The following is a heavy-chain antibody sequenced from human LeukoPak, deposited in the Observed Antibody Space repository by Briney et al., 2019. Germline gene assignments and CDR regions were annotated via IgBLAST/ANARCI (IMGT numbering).Heavy chain of an antibody. CDR1: GYTFTSYD. CDR3: AREGYCSGSICYSFDY. D-gene: IGHD2-15*01. V-gene: IGHV1-8*01. CDR2: MNPNSGNT. J-gene: IGHJ4*02. Sequence: ASVKVSCKASGYTFTSYDINWVRQATGQGLEWMGWMNPNSGNTGYAQKFQGRVTMTRNTSISTAYMELSSLRSEDTAVYFCAREGYCSGSICYSFDYWGQGTLVTVSS.